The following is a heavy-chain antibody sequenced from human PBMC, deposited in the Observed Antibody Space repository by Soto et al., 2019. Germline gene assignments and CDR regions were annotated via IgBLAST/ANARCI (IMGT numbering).Heavy chain of an antibody. CDR1: GGTFSSYA. Sequence: SVKVSCKASGGTFSSYAISWVRQAPGQGLEWMGGIIPIFGTANYAQKFQGRVTITADESTSTAYMELSSLRSEDTAVYYCARGYTGPGGKRWDGAFDIWGQGTMVTVSS. CDR3: ARGYTGPGGKRWDGAFDI. CDR2: IIPIFGTA. D-gene: IGHD2-15*01. J-gene: IGHJ3*02. V-gene: IGHV1-69*13.